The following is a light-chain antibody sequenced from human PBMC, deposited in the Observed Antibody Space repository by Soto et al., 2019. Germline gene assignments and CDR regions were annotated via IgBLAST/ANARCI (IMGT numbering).Light chain of an antibody. J-gene: IGLJ3*02. CDR1: SGHSSYI. Sequence: QPVLTQSSSASASLGSSVKLTCTLSSGHSSYIIAWHQQQPGKAPRYLMKLEGSGSYNKGSGVPDRFSGSSSGADRYLTISHLQFEDEADYYCETWDSNTHVFGGGTKLTV. V-gene: IGLV4-60*02. CDR3: ETWDSNTHV. CDR2: LEGSGSY.